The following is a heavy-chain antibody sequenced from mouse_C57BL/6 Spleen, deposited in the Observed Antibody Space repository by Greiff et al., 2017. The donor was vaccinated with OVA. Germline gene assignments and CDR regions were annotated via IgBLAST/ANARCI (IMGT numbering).Heavy chain of an antibody. V-gene: IGHV5-12*01. J-gene: IGHJ4*01. CDR2: ISNGGGST. D-gene: IGHD2-2*01. Sequence: EVQRVESGGGLVQPGGSLKLSCAASGFTFSDYYMYWVRQTPEKRLEWVAYISNGGGSTYYPETVKGRFTISRDNAKNTLYLQMSRLKSEYTAMYYCARQNYGYDGYAMDYWGQGTSVTVSS. CDR1: GFTFSDYY. CDR3: ARQNYGYDGYAMDY.